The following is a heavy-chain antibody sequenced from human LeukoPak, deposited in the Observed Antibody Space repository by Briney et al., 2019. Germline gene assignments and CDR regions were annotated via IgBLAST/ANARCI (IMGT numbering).Heavy chain of an antibody. CDR1: GFTFSTYW. J-gene: IGHJ4*02. Sequence: GGSLRLSCAASGFTFSTYWMHWVRQTPGKGLVWVSHINSDVTTITYADSVKGRFTISRDNAKNTLYLKMNSLRAGDTAVYYCVRAGLAGGLDYWGQGTLVTVSS. CDR3: VRAGLAGGLDY. V-gene: IGHV3-74*03. D-gene: IGHD2-8*02. CDR2: INSDVTTI.